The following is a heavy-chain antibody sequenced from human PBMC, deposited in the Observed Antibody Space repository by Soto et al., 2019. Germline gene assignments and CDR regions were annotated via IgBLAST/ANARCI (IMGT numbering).Heavy chain of an antibody. V-gene: IGHV3-74*01. CDR3: ARGRRGNYGYFDY. CDR1: GFTLRSDS. D-gene: IGHD1-26*01. Sequence: GGSLRLSCAASGFTLRSDSMHWVRQVPGKGLVWVSRLTSDGSENYADSVKGRFTISRDNAKNTLYLQMNSLGAEDTAVYYCARGRRGNYGYFDYWGQGMLVTVSS. J-gene: IGHJ4*02. CDR2: LTSDGSE.